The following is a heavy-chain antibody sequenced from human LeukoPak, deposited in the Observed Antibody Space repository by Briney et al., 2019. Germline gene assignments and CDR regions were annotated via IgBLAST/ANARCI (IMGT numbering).Heavy chain of an antibody. D-gene: IGHD3-10*01. V-gene: IGHV1-69*13. J-gene: IGHJ4*02. Sequence: EASVKVSCKASGGTFSSYAISWVRQAPGQGLEWMGGIIPIFGTANYAQKFQGRVTITADESTSTAYMELSSLRSEDTAMYYCARASHGFIITQASFDYWGQGTVVTVSS. CDR3: ARASHGFIITQASFDY. CDR1: GGTFSSYA. CDR2: IIPIFGTA.